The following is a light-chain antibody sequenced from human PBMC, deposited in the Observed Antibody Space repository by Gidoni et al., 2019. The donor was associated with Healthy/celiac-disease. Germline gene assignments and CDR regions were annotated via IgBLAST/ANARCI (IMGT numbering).Light chain of an antibody. Sequence: DIQMTQSPSTLSASVGDRVTITCRASQSISSWLAWYQQKPGKAPKRLIYKASSLESGVPSRFSGRGSGTEFTLTISSLQPDDFATYYCQQYNSFPWTFGQGTKVEIK. CDR2: KAS. CDR1: QSISSW. V-gene: IGKV1-5*03. CDR3: QQYNSFPWT. J-gene: IGKJ1*01.